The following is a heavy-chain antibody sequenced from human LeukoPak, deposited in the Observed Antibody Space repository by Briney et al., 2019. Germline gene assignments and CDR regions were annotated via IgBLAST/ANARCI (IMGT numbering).Heavy chain of an antibody. CDR1: GYTFTSYA. J-gene: IGHJ4*02. Sequence: ASVKVSCKASGYTFTSYAMNWVRQAPGQGLEWMGWINTNTGNPTYAQGFTGRFVFSLDTSVSTAYLQISSLKAEDTAVYYCARVGYYDSSGYYHHPDYWGQGTLVTVSS. V-gene: IGHV7-4-1*02. D-gene: IGHD3-22*01. CDR2: INTNTGNP. CDR3: ARVGYYDSSGYYHHPDY.